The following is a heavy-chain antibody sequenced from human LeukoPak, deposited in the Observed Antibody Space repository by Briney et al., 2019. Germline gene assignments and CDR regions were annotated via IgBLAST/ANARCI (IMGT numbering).Heavy chain of an antibody. J-gene: IGHJ4*02. CDR1: GGSFSGYY. CDR2: INHSGST. CDR3: ARVTPSYGDLDY. V-gene: IGHV4-34*01. Sequence: SETLSLTCAVYGGSFSGYYWSWIRQPPGKGLEWIGEINHSGSTNYNPSLKSRVTISVDTSENQFSLKLSSVTAADTAVYYCARVTPSYGDLDYWGQGTLVTVSS. D-gene: IGHD4-17*01.